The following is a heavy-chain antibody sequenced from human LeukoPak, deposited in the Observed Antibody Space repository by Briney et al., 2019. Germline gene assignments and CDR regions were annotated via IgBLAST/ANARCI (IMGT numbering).Heavy chain of an antibody. D-gene: IGHD5/OR15-5a*01. CDR3: ARDLTHSVTY. Sequence: GGSVQVSCQASEYTFTGYYIHWVRQAPGQGLEWMGRINPKNGGTDYAQKFQGRVTMTRDTSISTVYMELSRLTSDDTAIYYCARDLTHSVTYWGQGTLVTVSS. V-gene: IGHV1-2*06. J-gene: IGHJ4*02. CDR1: EYTFTGYY. CDR2: INPKNGGT.